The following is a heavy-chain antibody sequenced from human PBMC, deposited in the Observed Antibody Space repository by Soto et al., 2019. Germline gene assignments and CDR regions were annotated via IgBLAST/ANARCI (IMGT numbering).Heavy chain of an antibody. Sequence: SETLSLSYTVSGGSISSYYWSWIRQPPGKGLEWIGYIYYSGSTNYNPSLKSRVTISVDTSKNQFSLKLSSVTAADTAVYYCARDNGSHLGELLWFGELPAKRWFDPWGQGALVTVSS. J-gene: IGHJ5*02. CDR2: IYYSGST. D-gene: IGHD3-10*01. V-gene: IGHV4-59*01. CDR3: ARDNGSHLGELLWFGELPAKRWFDP. CDR1: GGSISSYY.